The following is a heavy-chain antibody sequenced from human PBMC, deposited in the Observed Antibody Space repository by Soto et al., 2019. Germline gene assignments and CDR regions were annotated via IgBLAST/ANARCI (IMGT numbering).Heavy chain of an antibody. CDR2: FNPEDGET. J-gene: IGHJ3*02. Sequence: ASVQVSGQVSGCTLTELSMHWVRQAPGKGREWMGGFNPEDGETIYAQKFQGRVTMTEDTSTDKAYMELSSLRSEDTDVYYCATDEPRYYDFWSGYPRAAFDIWGQGTMVTV. V-gene: IGHV1-24*01. CDR1: GCTLTELS. D-gene: IGHD3-3*01. CDR3: ATDEPRYYDFWSGYPRAAFDI.